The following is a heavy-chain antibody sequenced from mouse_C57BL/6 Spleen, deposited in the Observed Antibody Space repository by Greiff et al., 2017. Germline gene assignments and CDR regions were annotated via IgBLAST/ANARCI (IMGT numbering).Heavy chain of an antibody. V-gene: IGHV1-82*01. J-gene: IGHJ2*01. CDR2: IYPGDGDT. Sequence: VQLQQSGPELVKPGASVKISCKASGYAFSSSWMNWVKQRPGKGLEWIGRIYPGDGDTNYNGKFKGKATLTADKSSSTAYMQLSSLTSEDSEVYFCARDYYGSSDPYWGQGTTLTVSS. CDR1: GYAFSSSW. D-gene: IGHD1-1*01. CDR3: ARDYYGSSDPY.